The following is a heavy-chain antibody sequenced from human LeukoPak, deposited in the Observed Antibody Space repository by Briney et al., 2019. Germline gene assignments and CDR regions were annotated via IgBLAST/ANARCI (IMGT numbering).Heavy chain of an antibody. CDR3: ARNYDFWSGYYRSGAFDI. D-gene: IGHD3-3*01. V-gene: IGHV3-53*01. Sequence: QPGGSLRLSCAASGFTVSSNYMSWVRQAPGKGLEWVSVIYSGGSTYYADSVKGRFTISRDNSKNTLYLQMNSLRAEDTAVYYCARNYDFWSGYYRSGAFDIWGQGTMVTVSS. CDR2: IYSGGST. J-gene: IGHJ3*02. CDR1: GFTVSSNY.